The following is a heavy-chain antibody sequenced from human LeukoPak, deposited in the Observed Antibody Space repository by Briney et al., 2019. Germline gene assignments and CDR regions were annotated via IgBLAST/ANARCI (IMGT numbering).Heavy chain of an antibody. CDR1: GFTFSDYA. CDR2: ITAGGDTT. D-gene: IGHD2-15*01. Sequence: GASLRLSCGASGFTFSDYAMNWVRQTPERGLEWVAAITAGGDTTYYADSVKGRFTISRDNFRSTLTLEMSSLKYEDTAVYYCAKGWPIAGDIKDWFPLWGQGTLVTVSS. J-gene: IGHJ5*02. V-gene: IGHV3-23*01. CDR3: AKGWPIAGDIKDWFPL.